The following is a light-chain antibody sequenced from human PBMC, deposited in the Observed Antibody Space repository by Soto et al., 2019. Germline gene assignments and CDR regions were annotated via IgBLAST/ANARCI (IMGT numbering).Light chain of an antibody. CDR3: QQYSTYPLS. J-gene: IGKJ4*01. CDR1: QSISTW. V-gene: IGKV1-5*01. Sequence: DIQMTQSPSTLSASVGERVTITCRASQSISTWLAWYQQKPGKAPKPLIYDASSLESGVPSTFSGSGSGTEFTLTISTLQPDDFATYYCQQYSTYPLSFGGGTKVDIK. CDR2: DAS.